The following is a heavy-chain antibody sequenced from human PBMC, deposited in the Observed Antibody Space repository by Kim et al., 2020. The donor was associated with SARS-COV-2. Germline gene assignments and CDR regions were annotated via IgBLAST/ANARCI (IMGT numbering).Heavy chain of an antibody. V-gene: IGHV1-69*13. CDR1: GGTFSSYA. CDR3: ARGDILTGYYGMGYYYYGMDV. Sequence: SVKVSCKASGGTFSSYAISWVRQAPGQGLEWMGGIIPIFGTANYAQKFQGRVTITADESTSTAYMELSSLRSEDTAVYYCARGDILTGYYGMGYYYYGMDVWGQGTTVTVSS. CDR2: IIPIFGTA. J-gene: IGHJ6*02. D-gene: IGHD3-9*01.